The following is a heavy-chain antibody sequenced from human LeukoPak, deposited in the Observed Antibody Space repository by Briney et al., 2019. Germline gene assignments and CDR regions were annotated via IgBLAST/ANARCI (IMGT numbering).Heavy chain of an antibody. Sequence: ASVKVSCKASGYTFTSYYMHWVRQAPGQGLEWMGIINPSGGSTSYAQKFQGRVTMTRDTSTSTVYMELSSLRSEVTAVYYCAIRRDGPRYYYYYGMDVWGQGTTVTVSS. CDR3: AIRRDGPRYYYYYGMDV. J-gene: IGHJ6*02. CDR1: GYTFTSYY. V-gene: IGHV1-46*01. CDR2: INPSGGST.